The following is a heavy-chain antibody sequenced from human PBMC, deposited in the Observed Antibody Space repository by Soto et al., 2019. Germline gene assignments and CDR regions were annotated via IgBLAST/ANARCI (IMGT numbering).Heavy chain of an antibody. J-gene: IGHJ4*02. CDR1: GGSFNMYA. CDR3: TRAIGSGGVMGGFDY. Sequence: QVELVQSGAQVKKPGSAVKVSCKASGGSFNMYAMNWVRQAPGHGLEWMGGIIPIFDAPRYSERFQCRVKITVDESTSTAYMELSSLRSDDTAIYYCTRAIGSGGVMGGFDYWGQVTLVTVSS. D-gene: IGHD3-16*01. CDR2: IIPIFDAP. V-gene: IGHV1-69*01.